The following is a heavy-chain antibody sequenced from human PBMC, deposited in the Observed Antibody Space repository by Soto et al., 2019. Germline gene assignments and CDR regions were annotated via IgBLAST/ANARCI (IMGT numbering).Heavy chain of an antibody. J-gene: IGHJ4*02. V-gene: IGHV3-23*01. CDR3: AKDRGDGNYYFDS. CDR2: VSGDGTRT. D-gene: IGHD1-26*01. CDR1: GFTFSSHA. Sequence: GGSLRLSCAASGFTFSSHAMSWVRQPPGKGLEWVSGVSGDGTRTFYPDSVKGRFTISRDNSKSTLFLQMNSLRAEDTALYYCAKDRGDGNYYFDSWGQGILVTVSS.